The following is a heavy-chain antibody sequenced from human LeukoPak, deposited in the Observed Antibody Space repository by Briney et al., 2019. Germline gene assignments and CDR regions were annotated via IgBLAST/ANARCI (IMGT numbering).Heavy chain of an antibody. CDR3: ARIQPLWFGELLYYWYFDL. Sequence: SETLSLTCAVYGGSFSGYYWSWIRQPPGKGLEWIGEINHSGSTNYNPSLKSRVTISVDTSKNQFSLKLSSVTAADTAVYYCARIQPLWFGELLYYWYFDLWGRGTLVTVSS. CDR1: GGSFSGYY. D-gene: IGHD3-10*01. J-gene: IGHJ2*01. V-gene: IGHV4-34*01. CDR2: INHSGST.